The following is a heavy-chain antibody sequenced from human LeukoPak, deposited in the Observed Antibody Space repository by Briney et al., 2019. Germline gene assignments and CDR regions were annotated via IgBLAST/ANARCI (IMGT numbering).Heavy chain of an antibody. Sequence: ASVKVSCKASGGTFSSYAISWVRQAPGQGLEWMGGIFPIFGTANYAQKFQGRVTITTDESTSTAYMELSSLRSEDTAVYYRARGGGRPYCSGGSCYGDPFDYWGQGTLVTVSS. CDR3: ARGGGRPYCSGGSCYGDPFDY. CDR2: IFPIFGTA. D-gene: IGHD2-15*01. CDR1: GGTFSSYA. J-gene: IGHJ4*02. V-gene: IGHV1-69*05.